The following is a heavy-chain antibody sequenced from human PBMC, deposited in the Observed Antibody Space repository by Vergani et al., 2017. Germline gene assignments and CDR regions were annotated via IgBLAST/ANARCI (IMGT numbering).Heavy chain of an antibody. Sequence: QLQLQESDPGLVKPSETLSLTCTVSGGSIRSTFYYWGWIRQPPGKGLEWIGTIYYSGSTYYNPSLKSRVTISVDTSKNQFSLKLNSVTAADTAVYYCARHKEQLVPGNYYYYYYMDVWGKGATLTDSS. D-gene: IGHD6-13*01. CDR2: IYYSGST. CDR1: GGSIRSTFYY. J-gene: IGHJ6*03. V-gene: IGHV4-39*01. CDR3: ARHKEQLVPGNYYYYYYMDV.